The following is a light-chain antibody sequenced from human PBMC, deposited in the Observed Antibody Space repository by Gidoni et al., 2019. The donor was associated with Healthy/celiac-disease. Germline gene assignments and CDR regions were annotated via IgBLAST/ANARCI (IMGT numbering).Light chain of an antibody. CDR2: QDS. Sequence: SYELTQPHSVSVSPGQSASITCSGDKLGDRYACWYQQKPGQSPVLVIYQDSKRPSGIPERFSGSNSGHTATLTISGTQAMDEADYYCQAWNSSTVVFGGGTKLTVL. V-gene: IGLV3-1*01. CDR1: KLGDRY. J-gene: IGLJ2*01. CDR3: QAWNSSTVV.